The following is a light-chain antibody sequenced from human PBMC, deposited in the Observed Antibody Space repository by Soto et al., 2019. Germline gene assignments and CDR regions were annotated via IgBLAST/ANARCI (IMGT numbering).Light chain of an antibody. CDR1: ASMSSG. V-gene: IGKV1-5*01. J-gene: IGKJ1*01. CDR2: DAS. CDR3: QQYNSYSGT. Sequence: DIQRTQSRSTLSASXGDRGRIGGRAGASMSSGGALYHQTAGKAPNLMIYDASSFESGVPSSFSGSGSGTEFTLTISRLQPDDFATYYRQQYNSYSGTFGQRTKVDI.